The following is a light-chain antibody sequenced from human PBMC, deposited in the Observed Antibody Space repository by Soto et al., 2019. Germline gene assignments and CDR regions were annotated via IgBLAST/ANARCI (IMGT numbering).Light chain of an antibody. CDR1: QTISSW. CDR3: QHYTSYSEA. J-gene: IGKJ1*01. CDR2: KAS. V-gene: IGKV1-5*03. Sequence: ALSPGTLSLSPGDRATLSCRASQTISSWLAWYQQKPGKAPKLLIYKASTLKSGVPSRFSGSGSGTEFTLTISSLQPDDFATYYCQHYTSYSEAFGQGTKVDIK.